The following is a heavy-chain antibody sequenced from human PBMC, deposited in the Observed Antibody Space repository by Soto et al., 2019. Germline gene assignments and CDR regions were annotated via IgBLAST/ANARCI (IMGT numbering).Heavy chain of an antibody. J-gene: IGHJ6*02. D-gene: IGHD6-13*01. Sequence: ASVKVSCKASGYTFTSYGISWVRQAPGQGLEWMGWINPNSGGTNYAQKFQGWVTMTRDTSISTAYMELSRLRSDDTAVYYCARDSSPADYSSSWYVPLGMDVWGQGTTVTVSS. V-gene: IGHV1-2*04. CDR3: ARDSSPADYSSSWYVPLGMDV. CDR1: GYTFTSYG. CDR2: INPNSGGT.